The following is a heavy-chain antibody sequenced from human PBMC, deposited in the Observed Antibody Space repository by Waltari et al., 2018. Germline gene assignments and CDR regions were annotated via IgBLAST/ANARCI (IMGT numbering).Heavy chain of an antibody. CDR3: ARQLRFVDWIPRYFDS. CDR1: EDSISGSRNY. V-gene: IGHV4-39*01. J-gene: IGHJ4*02. Sequence: QMELQESGPRLVKPSETLSLTCNVSEDSISGSRNYWAWLRQPPGKNLQWIGSIYYSGTTYYNPSLKGRFAISVDTSRNQFSLNVNSVTAADTGIYYCARQLRFVDWIPRYFDSWGRGTLATVSS. D-gene: IGHD3-3*01. CDR2: IYYSGTT.